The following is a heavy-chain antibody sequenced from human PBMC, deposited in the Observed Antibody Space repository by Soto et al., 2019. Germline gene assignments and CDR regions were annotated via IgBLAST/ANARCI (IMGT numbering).Heavy chain of an antibody. CDR3: AKDQVGALRFLGARPNYGMDV. CDR2: ISGSGGST. V-gene: IGHV3-23*01. Sequence: GGSLRLSCAASGFTFSSYAMSWVRQAPGKGLEWVSAISGSGGSTYYADTVKGRFTISRDNSKNTLYLQMNSLRAEDTAVYYCAKDQVGALRFLGARPNYGMDVWGQGTTVTVSS. J-gene: IGHJ6*02. D-gene: IGHD3-3*01. CDR1: GFTFSSYA.